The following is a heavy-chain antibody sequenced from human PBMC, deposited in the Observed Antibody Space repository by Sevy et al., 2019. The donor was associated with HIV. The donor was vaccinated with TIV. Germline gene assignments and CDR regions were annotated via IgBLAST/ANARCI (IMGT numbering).Heavy chain of an antibody. V-gene: IGHV4-59*01. D-gene: IGHD2-15*01. J-gene: IGHJ6*02. CDR3: GRELRGYCSGGSCYQIYFYGMDL. CDR2: INYSGST. CDR1: GGSISSYY. Sequence: SETLSLTCTVSGGSISSYYWSWIRQPPGKELEWIGYINYSGSTNYNPSLKSRVTISVDTSKNQFSLKLSSVTAADTAVYYCGRELRGYCSGGSCYQIYFYGMDLWGQGTTVTVSS.